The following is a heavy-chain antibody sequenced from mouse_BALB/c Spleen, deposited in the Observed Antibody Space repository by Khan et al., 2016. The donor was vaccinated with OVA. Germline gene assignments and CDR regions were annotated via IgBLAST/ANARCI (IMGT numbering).Heavy chain of an antibody. V-gene: IGHV2-6-5*01. Sequence: QVQLKESGPGLVAPSQSLSITCTVSGFSLTDYAVSWIRQPPGKGLEWLGVIWGGGSKYYNSALKSRLSISKDNSKSQFFLKMNSLQTDDTAVYYCVKYPPYYGMDYWGQGTSVTVSS. CDR2: IWGGGSK. CDR3: VKYPPYYGMDY. J-gene: IGHJ4*01. CDR1: GFSLTDYA.